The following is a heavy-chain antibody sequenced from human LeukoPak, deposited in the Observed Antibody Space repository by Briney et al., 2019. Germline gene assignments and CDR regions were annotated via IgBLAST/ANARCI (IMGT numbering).Heavy chain of an antibody. CDR1: GYTFTGYY. CDR3: ARGTRYSYGLFDY. J-gene: IGHJ4*02. Sequence: GASVKVSCKASGYTFTGYYMHWVRQAPGQGLERMGWINPNSGGTNYAQKFQGRVTMTRDTSISTAYMELSRLRSDDTAVYYCARGTRYSYGLFDYWGQGTLVTVSS. V-gene: IGHV1-2*02. D-gene: IGHD5-18*01. CDR2: INPNSGGT.